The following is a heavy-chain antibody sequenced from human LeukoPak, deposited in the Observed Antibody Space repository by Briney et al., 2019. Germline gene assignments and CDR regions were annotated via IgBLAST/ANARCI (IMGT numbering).Heavy chain of an antibody. CDR3: ARVLLVSGLGGAFDI. CDR2: ISGSGGST. Sequence: PGGSLRLSCAASGFAFSSYAMSWVRQAPGKGLEWVSAISGSGGSTYYADSVKGRFTISRDNAKNTLYLQMNSLRAEDTAVYYCARVLLVSGLGGAFDIWGQGTMVTVSS. D-gene: IGHD3-16*01. CDR1: GFAFSSYA. J-gene: IGHJ3*02. V-gene: IGHV3-23*01.